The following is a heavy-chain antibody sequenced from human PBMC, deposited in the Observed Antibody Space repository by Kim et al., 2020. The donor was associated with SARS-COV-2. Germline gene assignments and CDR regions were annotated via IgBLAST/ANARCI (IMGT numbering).Heavy chain of an antibody. CDR1: GFTFSSYA. V-gene: IGHV3-23*03. J-gene: IGHJ6*02. Sequence: GGSLRLSCAASGFTFSSYAMSWVRQAPGKGLEWVSVIYSGGSSTYYADSVKGRFTISRDNSKNTPYLQMNSLRAEDTAVYYCAKLGGNSGESYYYYGMDVWGQGTTVTVSS. CDR3: AKLGGNSGESYYYYGMDV. CDR2: IYSGGSST. D-gene: IGHD3-10*01.